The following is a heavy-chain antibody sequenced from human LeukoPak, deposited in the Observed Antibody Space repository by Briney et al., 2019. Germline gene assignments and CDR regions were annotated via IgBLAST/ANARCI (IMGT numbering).Heavy chain of an antibody. CDR3: ARAVIAARPGQIDYSGMDV. CDR1: GYIFTSYW. V-gene: IGHV5-51*01. CDR2: IYPGDSGT. J-gene: IGHJ6*02. D-gene: IGHD6-6*01. Sequence: GESLKISCKGSGYIFTSYWIGWVRQMPGKGLEWMGIIYPGDSGTRYSPSFQGQVTISADKSISTAYLQWSSLKASDTAMYYCARAVIAARPGQIDYSGMDVWGQGTTVTVSS.